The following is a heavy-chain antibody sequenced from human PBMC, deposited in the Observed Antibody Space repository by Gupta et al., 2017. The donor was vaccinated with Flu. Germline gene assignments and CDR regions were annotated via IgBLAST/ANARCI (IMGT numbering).Heavy chain of an antibody. CDR3: ARGVCSTSCYFSYWFDP. J-gene: IGHJ5*02. CDR1: GGSISSGGYY. D-gene: IGHD2-2*01. V-gene: IGHV4-31*03. CDR2: IYYSGST. Sequence: QVQLQESGPGLVKPSQTLSLTCTVSGGSISSGGYYWSWIRQHPGKGLEWIGYIYYSGSTYYNPSLKRRVTISVDTSKNQFSLKLSSVTAADTAVYYCARGVCSTSCYFSYWFDPWGQGNLVTVSS.